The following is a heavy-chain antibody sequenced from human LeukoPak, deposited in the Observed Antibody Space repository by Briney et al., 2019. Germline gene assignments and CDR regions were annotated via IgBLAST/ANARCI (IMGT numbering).Heavy chain of an antibody. Sequence: GASVKVSCKASGYTFTSYDINWVRQATGQGLEWMGWMNPNSGNTGYAQKFQGRVTMTRNTSISTAYMELSSLRSEDTTVYYCARGLHRAGYSSGWYIGYWGQGTLVTVSS. CDR2: MNPNSGNT. CDR1: GYTFTSYD. V-gene: IGHV1-8*01. D-gene: IGHD6-19*01. CDR3: ARGLHRAGYSSGWYIGY. J-gene: IGHJ4*02.